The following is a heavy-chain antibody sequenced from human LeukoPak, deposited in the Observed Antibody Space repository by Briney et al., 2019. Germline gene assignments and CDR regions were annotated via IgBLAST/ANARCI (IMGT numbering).Heavy chain of an antibody. V-gene: IGHV3-33*08. J-gene: IGHJ4*02. CDR1: GFTFSSYG. D-gene: IGHD3-3*01. CDR3: ARDLGNYGVFDC. Sequence: PGRSLRLSCAASGFTFSSYGMHWVRQAPGKGLEWVAVIWYDGSYEYYADSVKGRFTISRDNSKNTLYLQMNSLRAEDTAVYYCARDLGNYGVFDCWGQGTLVTVSS. CDR2: IWYDGSYE.